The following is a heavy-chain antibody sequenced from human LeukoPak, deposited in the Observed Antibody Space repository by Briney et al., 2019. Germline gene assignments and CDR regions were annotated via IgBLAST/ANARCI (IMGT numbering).Heavy chain of an antibody. Sequence: GGSLRLSCAASGFTFSDYYMSWIRQAPGKGLEWVSYISSSGSTIYYADSVKGRFAISRDNAKNSLYLQMNSLRAEDTAVYYCAREITIFGVVNYYMDVWGKGTTVTVSS. J-gene: IGHJ6*03. D-gene: IGHD3-3*01. CDR1: GFTFSDYY. CDR3: AREITIFGVVNYYMDV. CDR2: ISSSGSTI. V-gene: IGHV3-11*04.